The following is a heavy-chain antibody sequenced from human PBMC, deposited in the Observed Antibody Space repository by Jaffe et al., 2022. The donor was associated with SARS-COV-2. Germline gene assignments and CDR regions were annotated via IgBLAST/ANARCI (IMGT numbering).Heavy chain of an antibody. CDR2: IYYSGST. V-gene: IGHV4-39*01. Sequence: QLQLQESGPGLVKPSETLSLTCTVSGGSISSSSYYWGWIRQPPGKGLEWIGSIYYSGSTYYNPSLKSRVTISVDTSKNQFSLKLSSVTAADTAVYYCARQAGGDYVETYRPFDYWGQGTLVTVSS. CDR1: GGSISSSSYY. D-gene: IGHD4-17*01. CDR3: ARQAGGDYVETYRPFDY. J-gene: IGHJ4*02.